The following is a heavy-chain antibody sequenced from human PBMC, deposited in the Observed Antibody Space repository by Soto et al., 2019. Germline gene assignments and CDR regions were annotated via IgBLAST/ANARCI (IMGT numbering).Heavy chain of an antibody. J-gene: IGHJ6*02. D-gene: IGHD4-4*01. CDR1: GFTFSNYW. CDR2: INQEGSEK. V-gene: IGHV3-7*05. CDR3: ARGGQHYRNPLWDNYYYGMDV. Sequence: EAQLVESGGGSVQPGGSLRLSCTASGFTFSNYWMSWVRQAPGKXXXXVANINQEGSEKDYVDSVKGRFTISRDYAKNSLFLQMNSLRAEDTAVYYCARGGQHYRNPLWDNYYYGMDVWGQGTTVTVSS.